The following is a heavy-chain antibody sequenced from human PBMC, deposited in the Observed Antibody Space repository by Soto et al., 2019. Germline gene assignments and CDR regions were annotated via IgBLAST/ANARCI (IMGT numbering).Heavy chain of an antibody. J-gene: IGHJ2*01. CDR2: IYYSGST. Sequence: SETLSLTCTVSGGSISSYYWSWIRQPPGKGLEWIGYIYYSGSTNYNPSLKSRVTISVDTSKNQFSLKLSSVTAADTAVYYCAGRDYGDYVFSWYFDLWGRGTLVTVS. V-gene: IGHV4-59*01. CDR3: AGRDYGDYVFSWYFDL. CDR1: GGSISSYY. D-gene: IGHD4-17*01.